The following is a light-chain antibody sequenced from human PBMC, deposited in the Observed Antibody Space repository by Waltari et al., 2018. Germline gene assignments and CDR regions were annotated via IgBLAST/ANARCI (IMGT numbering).Light chain of an antibody. Sequence: QSALTQPPSASGSPGQSVTISCTGTSSDIGGYNYVSWYQQHPGKAPKLMIYEVTKRRSRVPDRCYDSKSDKPACLTVSGLQSEDGADYYSSSFAGGTNWVVGGGTKLTVL. CDR2: EVT. CDR3: SSFAGGTNWV. CDR1: SSDIGGYNY. J-gene: IGLJ3*02. V-gene: IGLV2-8*01.